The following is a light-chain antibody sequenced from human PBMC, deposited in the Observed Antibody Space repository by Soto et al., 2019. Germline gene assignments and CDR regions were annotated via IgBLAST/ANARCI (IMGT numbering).Light chain of an antibody. V-gene: IGLV2-14*01. CDR2: QVS. Sequence: QSVLAQPASVSGSPGQSITISCTGTSSDVGGYYYVSWYQHHPGKAPKLMIYQVSNRPSGVSNRFSGSKSGNTASLTISGLQAEDEADYYCSSYTSSNTFYVSGTGTKVTVL. CDR1: SSDVGGYYY. J-gene: IGLJ1*01. CDR3: SSYTSSNTFYV.